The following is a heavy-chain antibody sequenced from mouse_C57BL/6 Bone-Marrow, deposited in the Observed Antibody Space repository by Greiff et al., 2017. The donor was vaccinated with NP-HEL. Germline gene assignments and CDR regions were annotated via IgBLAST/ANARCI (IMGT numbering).Heavy chain of an antibody. J-gene: IGHJ2*01. CDR1: GFTFSSYG. V-gene: IGHV5-6*01. CDR2: ISSGGSYT. D-gene: IGHD1-1*01. CDR3: ARRTVVENFDY. Sequence: EVQLVESGGDLVKPGGSLKLSCAASGFTFSSYGMSWVRQTPDKRLEWVATISSGGSYTYYPDSVKGRFTISRDNAKNTLYLQMSSLKSEDTAMYYCARRTVVENFDYWGQGTTLTVSS.